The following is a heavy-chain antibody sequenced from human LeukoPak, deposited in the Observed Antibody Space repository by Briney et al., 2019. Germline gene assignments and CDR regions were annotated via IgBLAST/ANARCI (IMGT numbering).Heavy chain of an antibody. CDR3: ASSTPSRAFDI. Sequence: SQTLSLTCTVSGGSISSGDYYWSWIRQPRGKGLEWIGYIYYSGSTYYNPSLKSRVTISVDTSKNQFSLKLSSVTAADTAVYYCASSTPSRAFDIWGQGTMVTVSS. D-gene: IGHD2-2*01. CDR2: IYYSGST. V-gene: IGHV4-30-4*08. CDR1: GGSISSGDYY. J-gene: IGHJ3*02.